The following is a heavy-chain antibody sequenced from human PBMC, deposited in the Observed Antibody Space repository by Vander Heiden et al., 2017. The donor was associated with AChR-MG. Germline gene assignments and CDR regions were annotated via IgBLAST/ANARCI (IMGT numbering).Heavy chain of an antibody. CDR2: KKRGGREK. J-gene: IGHJ4*02. CDR3: ARGGGGGKGGDPYRY. D-gene: IGHD3-16*01. CDR1: GFSFSSYW. V-gene: IGHV3-7*01. Sequence: EVQLVESGGGLVQHGGSLRLSCAASGFSFSSYWMSRVREAAGKGREWVANKKRGGREKYYLDSVKGAFTSSRDNAKNSLYLQMNSLRAEGTAVYYCARGGGGGKGGDPYRYWVQGTLVTASS.